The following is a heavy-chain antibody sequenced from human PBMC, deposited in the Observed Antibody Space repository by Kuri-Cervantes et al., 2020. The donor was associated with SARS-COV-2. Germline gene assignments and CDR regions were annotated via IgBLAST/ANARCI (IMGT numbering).Heavy chain of an antibody. J-gene: IGHJ6*03. CDR1: GFTFSNAW. CDR3: ARCLAAAGSPPPAYYYYMDV. D-gene: IGHD6-13*01. V-gene: IGHV4-34*01. CDR2: INHSGST. Sequence: ESLKISCAASGFTFSNAWMSWVRQAPGKGLEWIGDINHSGSTTYNTSLKSRVTMSVDTSKNQFSLKLNSVTVADTAVYYCARCLAAAGSPPPAYYYYMDVWGKGTTVTVSS.